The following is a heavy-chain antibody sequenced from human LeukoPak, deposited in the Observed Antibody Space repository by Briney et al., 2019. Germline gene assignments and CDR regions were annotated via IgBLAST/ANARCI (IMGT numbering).Heavy chain of an antibody. D-gene: IGHD2-2*01. V-gene: IGHV1-2*02. CDR1: GYTFTGYY. CDR3: ARGYCSSTGCYDYFDS. J-gene: IGHJ4*02. CDR2: INPNSGDT. Sequence: ASVKVSCKASGYTFTGYYMHWVRQAPGQGLEWMGWINPNSGDTDYARKFRGRVTMTRDTSISTVYMELSRLRSDDTALYYCARGYCSSTGCYDYFDSWGQGTLVTVSS.